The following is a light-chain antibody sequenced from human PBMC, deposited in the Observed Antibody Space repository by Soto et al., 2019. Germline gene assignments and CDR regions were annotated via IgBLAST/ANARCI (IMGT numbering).Light chain of an antibody. CDR2: GAS. CDR1: QGIANF. J-gene: IGKJ3*01. V-gene: IGKV1-9*01. Sequence: IQLTQSPSSLSASVGDRVTISCRASQGIANFLAWYQQKPGKAPKLLIYGASTLQSGVPSRFNRSGSGTDFTLTISSLQPEDFATYYCQQLNSFPIPFGPGTKVDIK. CDR3: QQLNSFPIP.